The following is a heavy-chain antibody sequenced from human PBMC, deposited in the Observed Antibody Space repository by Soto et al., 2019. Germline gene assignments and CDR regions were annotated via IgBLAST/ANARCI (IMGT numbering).Heavy chain of an antibody. CDR3: ARRGRDNYGFRYYYYYYMDV. CDR1: GYTFTSYG. D-gene: IGHD4-17*01. J-gene: IGHJ6*03. Sequence: ASVKVSCKASGYTFTSYGISWVRQAPGQGLEWMGWISAYNGNTTYAQKLQGRVTMTTNTSTSTAYMELRSLRSDDTAVYYCARRGRDNYGFRYYYYYYMDVWGKGTTVTVSS. V-gene: IGHV1-18*01. CDR2: ISAYNGNT.